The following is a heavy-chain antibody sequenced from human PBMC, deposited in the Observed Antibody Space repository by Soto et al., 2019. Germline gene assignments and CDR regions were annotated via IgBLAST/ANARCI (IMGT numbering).Heavy chain of an antibody. D-gene: IGHD6-13*01. CDR1: GDSVSSNSAA. V-gene: IGHV6-1*01. CDR2: TYYRSKWYN. Sequence: SQTLSLTCAISGDSVSSNSAALNWIRQSPSRGLEWLGRTYYRSKWYNDYAVSVKSRITINPDTSKNQFSLQLNSVTPEDTAVYYCAREFVGKEAAGLDTHYYYYYGMDVWGQGTTVTVSS. J-gene: IGHJ6*02. CDR3: AREFVGKEAAGLDTHYYYYYGMDV.